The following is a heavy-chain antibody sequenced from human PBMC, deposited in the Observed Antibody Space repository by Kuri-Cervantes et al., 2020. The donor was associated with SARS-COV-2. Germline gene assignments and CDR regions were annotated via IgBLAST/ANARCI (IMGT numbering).Heavy chain of an antibody. J-gene: IGHJ6*02. CDR2: MNPNSGNT. V-gene: IGHV1-8*01. CDR3: ATNSGSYPLGYGMDV. D-gene: IGHD1-26*01. CDR1: GYTFTSYD. Sequence: ASVKVSCKASGYTFTSYDINWVRQATGQGLEWMGWMNPNSGNTGYAQKFQGRVTMTRNTSISTAYMELSRLRSEDTAVYYCATNSGSYPLGYGMDVWGQGTTVTVSS.